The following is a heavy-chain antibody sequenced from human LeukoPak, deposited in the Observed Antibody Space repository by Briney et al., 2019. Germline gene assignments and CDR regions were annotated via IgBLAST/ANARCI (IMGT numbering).Heavy chain of an antibody. CDR3: AKGLVVPDY. CDR1: GFTFSSYG. Sequence: GRSLRLSCAASGFTFSSYGMHWVRQAPGKGLEWVAVISYDGSNKYYADSVKGRFTISRDNSKNTLYLQMNSLRAEDTAVYYCAKGLVVPDYWGQGTLVTVSS. CDR2: ISYDGSNK. D-gene: IGHD2-15*01. J-gene: IGHJ4*02. V-gene: IGHV3-30*18.